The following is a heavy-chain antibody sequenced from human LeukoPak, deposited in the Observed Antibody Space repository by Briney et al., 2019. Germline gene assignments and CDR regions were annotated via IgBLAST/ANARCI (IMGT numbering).Heavy chain of an antibody. V-gene: IGHV4-4*07. Sequence: PSETLSLTCTVSGGSISSYYWSWIRQPAGKGLEWIGRIYTSGSTNYNASLKSRVSMSVDTSKNQFSLKLSSVTAADTAVYYCARQVTMIVVAPTEAFDIWGQGTMVTVSS. D-gene: IGHD3-22*01. CDR3: ARQVTMIVVAPTEAFDI. CDR1: GGSISSYY. J-gene: IGHJ3*02. CDR2: IYTSGST.